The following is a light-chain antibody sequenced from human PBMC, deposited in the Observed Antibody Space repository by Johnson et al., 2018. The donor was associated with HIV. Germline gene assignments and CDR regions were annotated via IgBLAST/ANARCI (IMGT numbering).Light chain of an antibody. CDR1: YSNIGDNF. CDR3: GTWDSSLSAARV. CDR2: DNN. J-gene: IGLJ1*01. Sequence: QSVLTQPPSVSAAPGQTVTISCSGSYSNIGDNFVSWYQHLPGTAPKLLVYDNNKRPSGIPDRFSGSKSGTSAPLGITGLQTGDEADYYCGTWDSSLSAARVFGTGTKVTVL. V-gene: IGLV1-51*01.